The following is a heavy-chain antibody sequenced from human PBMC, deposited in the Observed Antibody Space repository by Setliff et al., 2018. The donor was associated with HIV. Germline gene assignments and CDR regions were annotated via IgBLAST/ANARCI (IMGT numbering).Heavy chain of an antibody. CDR1: GFIFSTYA. D-gene: IGHD4-4*01. J-gene: IGHJ4*02. Sequence: HPGGSLRLSCAASGFIFSTYAMHWVRQAPGKGLEWVAVISYDGSNKYYADSVKGRFTISRDNSKNTLYLQMNSLRAEDTAVYYCAKGPVTDSEVYFDYWGQGTLVTVSS. CDR3: AKGPVTDSEVYFDY. V-gene: IGHV3-30*07. CDR2: ISYDGSNK.